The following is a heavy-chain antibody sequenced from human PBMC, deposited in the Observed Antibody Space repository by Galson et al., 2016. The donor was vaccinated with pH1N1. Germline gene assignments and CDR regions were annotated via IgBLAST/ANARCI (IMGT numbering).Heavy chain of an antibody. CDR3: ARGSGLSPFFYCNGMDV. J-gene: IGHJ6*02. CDR1: GGTSSSYT. Sequence: SVKVSCKASGGTSSSYTINWVRQAPGQGLEWMGRIIPILGIANYAQKFQGRVTITADKSTSTAYMEVSTLRSEDTAVYYCARGSGLSPFFYCNGMDVWGQGTTVTVSS. V-gene: IGHV1-69*02. CDR2: IIPILGIA. D-gene: IGHD2-15*01.